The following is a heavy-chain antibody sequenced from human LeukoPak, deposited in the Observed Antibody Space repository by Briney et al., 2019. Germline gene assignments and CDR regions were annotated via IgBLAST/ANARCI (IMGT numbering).Heavy chain of an antibody. D-gene: IGHD3-10*01. CDR3: AKNVLLWFGDLDY. CDR1: RFTFSTYA. J-gene: IGHJ4*02. Sequence: PGGSLRLSCAASRFTFSTYAMSWVRQAPGKGLEWVSTISGSGGSTYYADFVKGRFTISRDNSKNTLYLQMNSLRAEDTAVYYCAKNVLLWFGDLDYWGQGTLVTVSS. V-gene: IGHV3-23*01. CDR2: ISGSGGST.